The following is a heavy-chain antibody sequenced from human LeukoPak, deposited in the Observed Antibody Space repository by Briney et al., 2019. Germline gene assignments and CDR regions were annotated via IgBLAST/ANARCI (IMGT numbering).Heavy chain of an antibody. CDR2: IIPIFGTA. Sequence: ASVKVSCKASGGTFSSYAISWVRQAPGQGLEWMGGIIPIFGTANYAQKFQGRVTITADKSTSTAYMELSSLRSEDTAVYYCARGDRWLSGFDPWGQGTLVTVSS. J-gene: IGHJ5*02. CDR1: GGTFSSYA. CDR3: ARGDRWLSGFDP. D-gene: IGHD3-22*01. V-gene: IGHV1-69*06.